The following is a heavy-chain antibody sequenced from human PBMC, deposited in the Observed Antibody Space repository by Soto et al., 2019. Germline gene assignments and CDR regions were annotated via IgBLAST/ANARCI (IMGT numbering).Heavy chain of an antibody. Sequence: GGSLRLSCAASGFTFSSYSMNWVRQAPGKGLEWVSSISSSSSYIYYADSVKGRFTTSRDNAKNSLYLQMNSLRAEDTAAYYCARTMIVVARGYYYGMDVWGQGTTVTVSS. CDR3: ARTMIVVARGYYYGMDV. CDR2: ISSSSSYI. CDR1: GFTFSSYS. D-gene: IGHD3-22*01. J-gene: IGHJ6*02. V-gene: IGHV3-21*01.